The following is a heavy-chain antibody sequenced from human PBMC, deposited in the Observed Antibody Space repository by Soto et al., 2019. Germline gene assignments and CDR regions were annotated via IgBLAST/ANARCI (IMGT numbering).Heavy chain of an antibody. Sequence: ASVKVSCKASGYTFTSYGISWVRQAPGQGLEWMGWISAYNGNTNYAQKLQGRVTMTTDTSTSTAYMELRSLRSDDTAVYYCARRYCSGGSCYSKLPPPPLYWGQGTLVTVSS. CDR2: ISAYNGNT. D-gene: IGHD2-15*01. V-gene: IGHV1-18*01. J-gene: IGHJ4*02. CDR3: ARRYCSGGSCYSKLPPPPLY. CDR1: GYTFTSYG.